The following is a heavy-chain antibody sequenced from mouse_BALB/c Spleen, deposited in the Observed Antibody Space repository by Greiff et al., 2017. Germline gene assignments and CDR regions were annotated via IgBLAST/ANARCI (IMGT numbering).Heavy chain of an antibody. Sequence: EVQLQQSGPGLVKPSQSLSLTCTVTGYSITSDYAWYWIRQFPGNKLEWMGSISYSGSTSYNPSLKSRISITRDTSKNQFFLQLNSVTTEDTATYYCARWGNDYDDAMDYWGQGTSVTVSS. CDR3: ARWGNDYDDAMDY. CDR2: ISYSGST. J-gene: IGHJ4*01. V-gene: IGHV3-2*02. D-gene: IGHD2-4*01. CDR1: GYSITSDYA.